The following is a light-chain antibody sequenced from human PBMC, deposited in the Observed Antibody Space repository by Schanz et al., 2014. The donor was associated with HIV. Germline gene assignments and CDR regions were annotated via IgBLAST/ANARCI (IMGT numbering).Light chain of an antibody. J-gene: IGLJ3*02. CDR1: SSNIGAGYD. V-gene: IGLV1-40*01. Sequence: QSVLTQPPSVSGAPGQGVTISCTGSSSNIGAGYDVHWYQQLPGTAPKLLIYGNSNRPSGVPDRFSGSKSGTSASLAITGLQAEDEADYYCQSYDSSLSGPVFGGGTKVTVL. CDR2: GNS. CDR3: QSYDSSLSGPV.